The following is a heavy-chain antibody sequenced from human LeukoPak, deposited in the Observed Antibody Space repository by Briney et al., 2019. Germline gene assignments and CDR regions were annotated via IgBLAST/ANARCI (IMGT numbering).Heavy chain of an antibody. Sequence: GASVKVSCKASGFTFTSSAMQWVRQARGQRLEWIGWIVVGSGNTNYAQKFQERVTITRDMSTSTAYMELSSLRSEDTAVYYCARQLIAVAGTGYGMDVWGQGTTVTVSS. D-gene: IGHD6-19*01. V-gene: IGHV1-58*02. CDR2: IVVGSGNT. CDR1: GFTFTSSA. CDR3: ARQLIAVAGTGYGMDV. J-gene: IGHJ6*02.